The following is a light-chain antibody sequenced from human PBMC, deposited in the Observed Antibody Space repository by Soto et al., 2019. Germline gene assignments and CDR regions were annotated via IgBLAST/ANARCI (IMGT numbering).Light chain of an antibody. CDR3: QQRYNWPPT. J-gene: IGKJ5*01. CDR2: GAS. Sequence: EFVLTQSPGTLSLSPGERATLSCRASQSVSSSYLAWYQQKPGQAPRLLIYGASTRATGIPARFSGSGSGTEFTLTIGSLEPEDFALYYCQQRYNWPPTFGQGTRLEIK. CDR1: QSVSSSY. V-gene: IGKV3D-20*02.